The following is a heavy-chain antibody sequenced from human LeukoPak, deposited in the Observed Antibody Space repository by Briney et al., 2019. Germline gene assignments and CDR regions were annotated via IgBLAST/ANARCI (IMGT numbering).Heavy chain of an antibody. Sequence: SQTLSLTCTVSGGSISSGGYYWSWIRQHPGKGLEWIGYIYYSGSTNYNPSLKSRVTISVDTSKNQFSLKLSSVTAADTAVYYCARASSGYHVDYWGQGTLVAVSS. V-gene: IGHV4-61*08. CDR2: IYYSGST. CDR3: ARASSGYHVDY. CDR1: GGSISSGGYY. D-gene: IGHD3-22*01. J-gene: IGHJ4*02.